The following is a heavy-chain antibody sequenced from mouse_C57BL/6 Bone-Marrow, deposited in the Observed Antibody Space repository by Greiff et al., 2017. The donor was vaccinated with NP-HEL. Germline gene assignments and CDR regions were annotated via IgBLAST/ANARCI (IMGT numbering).Heavy chain of an antibody. D-gene: IGHD3-2*01. Sequence: QVQLQQPGAELVMPGASVKLSCKASGYTFTSYWMHWVKQRPGQGLEWIGEIDPSDSYTNYNQKFQGKSTLTVDKSSSTAYMQLSSLTSEDSAVYYCAREGLTGYYFDYWGQGTTLTVSS. V-gene: IGHV1-69*01. J-gene: IGHJ2*01. CDR2: IDPSDSYT. CDR3: AREGLTGYYFDY. CDR1: GYTFTSYW.